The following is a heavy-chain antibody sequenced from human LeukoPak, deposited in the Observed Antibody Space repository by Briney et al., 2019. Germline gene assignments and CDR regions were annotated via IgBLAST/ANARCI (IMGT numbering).Heavy chain of an antibody. Sequence: GGSLRLSCAASGFTFRDYGMHWVRQAPGKGLEWVAFIRYDGSNKYYADSVKGRFTISRDNSKNTLYLQMNSLRAEDTAVYYCAKDLAYCGGDCYSPHDYWGQGTLVTVSS. CDR2: IRYDGSNK. D-gene: IGHD2-21*02. V-gene: IGHV3-30*02. CDR1: GFTFRDYG. J-gene: IGHJ4*02. CDR3: AKDLAYCGGDCYSPHDY.